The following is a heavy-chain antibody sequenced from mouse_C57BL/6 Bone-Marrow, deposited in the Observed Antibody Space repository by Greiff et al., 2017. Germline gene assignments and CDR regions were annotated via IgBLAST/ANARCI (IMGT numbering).Heavy chain of an antibody. CDR3: ARHYYGMDY. J-gene: IGHJ2*01. Sequence: EVQLVESGGGLVQPGGSLKLSCAASGFTFSDYYMYWVRQTPEKRLEWVAYISNGGGSTYYPDTVKGRFTISRDNAKNTLYLQMSRLKSEDTAMYYCARHYYGMDYWGQGTTLTVSS. V-gene: IGHV5-12*01. CDR2: ISNGGGST. D-gene: IGHD1-2*01. CDR1: GFTFSDYY.